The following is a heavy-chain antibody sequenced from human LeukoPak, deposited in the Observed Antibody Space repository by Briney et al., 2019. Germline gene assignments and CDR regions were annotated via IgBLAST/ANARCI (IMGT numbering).Heavy chain of an antibody. V-gene: IGHV1-69*01. D-gene: IGHD3-9*01. CDR2: IIPIFGTA. J-gene: IGHJ4*02. CDR1: GGTFSSYA. Sequence: ASLKVSCKASGGTFSSYAIIWVRQAPGQGLEGIGWIIPIFGTANYAQKFQGRVTITADESTSTAYMELSSLRSEDTAVYYCARATGYDILTGYYGNWGQGTLVTVSS. CDR3: ARATGYDILTGYYGN.